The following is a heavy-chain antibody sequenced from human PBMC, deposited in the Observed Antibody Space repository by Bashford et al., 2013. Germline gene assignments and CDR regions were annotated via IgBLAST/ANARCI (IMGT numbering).Heavy chain of an antibody. V-gene: IGHV1-58*01. J-gene: IGHJ6*02. CDR2: IVVGSGNT. D-gene: IGHD2-15*01. CDR3: AAPGVGYCSGGSCYSKYYYYYGMDV. CDR1: GFTFTSSA. Sequence: SVKVSCKASGFTFTSSAVQWVRQARGQRLEWIGWIVVGSGNTNYAQKFQERVTITRDMSTSTAYMELSSLRSEDTAVYYCAAPGVGYCSGGSCYSKYYYYYGMDVWGQGTTVTVSS.